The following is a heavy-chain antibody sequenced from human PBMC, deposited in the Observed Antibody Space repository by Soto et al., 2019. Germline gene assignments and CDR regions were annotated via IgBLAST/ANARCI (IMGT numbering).Heavy chain of an antibody. J-gene: IGHJ4*02. Sequence: ASVKVSCKASGYTFTSYAMHCVRQAPGQRLEWMGWINAGNGNIKYSQKFQGQVTISVDKSTSTAYLKWNSLKASDTAIYYCARPEIPTRSSDYDYPFDHWGQGTLVTVSS. CDR3: ARPEIPTRSSDYDYPFDH. CDR1: GYTFTSYA. D-gene: IGHD3-22*01. CDR2: INAGNGNI. V-gene: IGHV1-3*01.